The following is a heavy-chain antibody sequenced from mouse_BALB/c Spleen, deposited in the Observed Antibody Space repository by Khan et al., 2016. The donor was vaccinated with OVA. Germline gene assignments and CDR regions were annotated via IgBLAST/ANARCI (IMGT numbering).Heavy chain of an antibody. Sequence: QVQLKQSGPGLVAPSQSLSIRCTVSGLSLTNYGVSWVRQPPGKGLAWLGVIWGDGSTNYHSVLKSRLTINKDNSKSQVFVKLNSLQPDDTATYFCAIIYSGNDWFAYWGQGTLVTVSA. CDR2: IWGDGST. J-gene: IGHJ3*01. V-gene: IGHV2-3*01. CDR3: AIIYSGNDWFAY. CDR1: GLSLTNYG. D-gene: IGHD1-1*01.